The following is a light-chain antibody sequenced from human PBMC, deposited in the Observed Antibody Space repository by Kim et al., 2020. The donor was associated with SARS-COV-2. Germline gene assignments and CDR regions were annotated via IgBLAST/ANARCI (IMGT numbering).Light chain of an antibody. Sequence: GQKITISCPGTIANIGSYYVYWYQQLPGTAPKLLIYRNDQRPSGVPDRFSGSKSDTSASLAISGLRSEDEADYHCAAWDDSLSGLVFGGGTQLTVL. CDR2: RND. CDR1: IANIGSYY. J-gene: IGLJ2*01. V-gene: IGLV1-47*01. CDR3: AAWDDSLSGLV.